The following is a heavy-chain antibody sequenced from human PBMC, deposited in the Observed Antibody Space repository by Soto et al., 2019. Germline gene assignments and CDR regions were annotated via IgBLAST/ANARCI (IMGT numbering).Heavy chain of an antibody. V-gene: IGHV4-4*02. CDR1: GDSISSGAW. Sequence: QVQLQESGPGLVKASETLSLTCAVSGDSISSGAWWSWVRQSPGKGLQWIGEIYHSGNTRNNPSLKSRVTMSVDKSNNQFSLNLMSVTAADTATYYWARDSRTGCSSTDCYMSWGRGSLVTVSS. CDR2: IYHSGNT. D-gene: IGHD2-2*01. J-gene: IGHJ5*02. CDR3: ARDSRTGCSSTDCYMS.